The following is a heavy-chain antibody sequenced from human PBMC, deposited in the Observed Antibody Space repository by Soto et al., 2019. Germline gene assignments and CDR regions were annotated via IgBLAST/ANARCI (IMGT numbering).Heavy chain of an antibody. J-gene: IGHJ3*02. D-gene: IGHD1-26*01. CDR1: GGSIGSSRYY. CDR2: IYYSGST. Sequence: PSETLSLTCTVSGGSIGSSRYYWGWIRQPPGKGLEWIGSIYYSGSTYYNPSLKSRVTISVDTSKNQFSLKLSSVTAADTAVYYCARHWDCLDAFDIWGQGTMVT. V-gene: IGHV4-39*01. CDR3: ARHWDCLDAFDI.